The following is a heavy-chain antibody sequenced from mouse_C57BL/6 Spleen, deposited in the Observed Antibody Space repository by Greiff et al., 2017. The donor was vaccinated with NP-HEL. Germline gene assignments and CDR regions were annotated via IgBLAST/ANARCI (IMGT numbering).Heavy chain of an antibody. J-gene: IGHJ4*01. CDR1: GYTFTSYW. CDR3: ARPVYGGDAMDY. D-gene: IGHD1-1*01. V-gene: IGHV1-55*01. CDR2: IHPGSGST. Sequence: QVQLQQSGAELVKPGASVKMSCKASGYTFTSYWITWVKQRPGQGLEWIGDIHPGSGSTNYNEKFKSKATLTVDTSSSTAYMQLSSLTSEDSAVYYCARPVYGGDAMDYWGQGTSVTVSS.